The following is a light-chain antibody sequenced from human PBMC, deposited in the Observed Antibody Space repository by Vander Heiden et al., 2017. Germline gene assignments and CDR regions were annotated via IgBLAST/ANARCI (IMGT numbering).Light chain of an antibody. Sequence: QAVLTQPPSPSGTPGQRATISCSASSPNVGRNTENGSQQPPGTAPKLLIYSTNQRPSGVPDRFSGSKSGSSASLAISGLQSEDEADYYCAAWDDSLNGYVFGTGTKVTVL. CDR3: AAWDDSLNGYV. CDR2: STN. CDR1: SPNVGRNT. J-gene: IGLJ1*01. V-gene: IGLV1-44*01.